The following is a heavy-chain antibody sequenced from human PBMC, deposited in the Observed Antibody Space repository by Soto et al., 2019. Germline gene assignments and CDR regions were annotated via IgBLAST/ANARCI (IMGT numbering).Heavy chain of an antibody. V-gene: IGHV3-30-3*01. Sequence: QVQLVESGGGVVQPGRSLRLSCAASGFTFSSYAMHWVRQAPGKGLEWVAVISYDGSNKYYADSVKGRFTISRDNSKNTLYLQMNSLRAEDTAVYYCARESRVGSWYQVAYWGQGTLVTVSS. CDR2: ISYDGSNK. D-gene: IGHD6-13*01. CDR1: GFTFSSYA. J-gene: IGHJ4*02. CDR3: ARESRVGSWYQVAY.